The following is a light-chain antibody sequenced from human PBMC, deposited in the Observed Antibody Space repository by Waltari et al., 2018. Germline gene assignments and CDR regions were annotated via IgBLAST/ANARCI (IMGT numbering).Light chain of an antibody. CDR1: QGINTW. Sequence: SVSASVGDRVTITCRASQGINTWLAWYQQKPGKAPKLLIYTTSSLQTGVPSRFSGSGSGTDFTLTISSLQPEDFATYYCQQANSSPLTFGQGTKVEVK. CDR2: TTS. J-gene: IGKJ1*01. CDR3: QQANSSPLT. V-gene: IGKV1-12*01.